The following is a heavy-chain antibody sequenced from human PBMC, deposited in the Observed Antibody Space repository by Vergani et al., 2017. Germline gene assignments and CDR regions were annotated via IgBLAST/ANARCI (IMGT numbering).Heavy chain of an antibody. CDR2: INPNSGGT. D-gene: IGHD3-9*01. CDR3: ARDYTYYDILTGYAPGGFDY. CDR1: GYTFTGYY. V-gene: IGHV1-2*02. Sequence: QVQLVQSGAEVKKPGASVKVSCKASGYTFTGYYMHWVRQAPGQGLEWMGWINPNSGGTNYAQKFQGRVTMTRHTSISTAYMELSRLRSDDTAVYYCARDYTYYDILTGYAPGGFDYWGQGTLVTVSS. J-gene: IGHJ4*02.